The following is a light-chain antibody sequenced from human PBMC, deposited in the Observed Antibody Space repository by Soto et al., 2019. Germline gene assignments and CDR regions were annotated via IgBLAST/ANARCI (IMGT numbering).Light chain of an antibody. CDR3: CSYAGSSSFRVL. Sequence: QSVLTQPRSVSGSHGQSVTISCTGPNSDVGTYNYVSWYQQHPGKAPKLIIYDVTKRPSGVPDRFSGSKSGNTASLIISGLQAADEAEYYCCCCSYAGSSSFRVLFGGGTQLTVL. CDR2: DVT. CDR1: NSDVGTYNY. J-gene: IGLJ2*01. V-gene: IGLV2-11*01.